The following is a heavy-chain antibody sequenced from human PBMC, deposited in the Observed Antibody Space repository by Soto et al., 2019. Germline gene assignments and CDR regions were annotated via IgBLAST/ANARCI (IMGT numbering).Heavy chain of an antibody. CDR3: ARGMTPPGAPAWYYFDS. Sequence: KPSETLSLTCTVSGASITGSSYWSWIRQPAGKGLEWIGRFSLSGTTNYNPSLRSRVTMSADVSKNQFSLRLTSVTAADTALYYCARGMTPPGAPAWYYFDSWGQGTLVIVSS. CDR2: FSLSGTT. V-gene: IGHV4-4*07. D-gene: IGHD2-8*02. J-gene: IGHJ4*02. CDR1: GASITGSSY.